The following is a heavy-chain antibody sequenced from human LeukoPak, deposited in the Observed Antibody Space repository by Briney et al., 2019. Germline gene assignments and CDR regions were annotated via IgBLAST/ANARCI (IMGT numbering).Heavy chain of an antibody. J-gene: IGHJ3*02. CDR3: AKGSMIVVAHDAFDI. V-gene: IGHV3-33*06. Sequence: GRSLRLSCAASGFTFSSYGMHWVRQAPGKGLEWVAVIWYDGSNKYYADSVKGRFTISRDNSKNTLYLQMNSLRAEDMAVYYCAKGSMIVVAHDAFDIWGQGTMVTVSS. CDR1: GFTFSSYG. D-gene: IGHD3-22*01. CDR2: IWYDGSNK.